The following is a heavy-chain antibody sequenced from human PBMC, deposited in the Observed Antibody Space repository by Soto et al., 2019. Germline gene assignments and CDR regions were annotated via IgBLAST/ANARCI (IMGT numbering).Heavy chain of an antibody. D-gene: IGHD6-19*01. V-gene: IGHV4-34*01. Sequence: PSETLSLTCAVYGGSFSGYYWSWIRQPPGKGLEWIGEINHSGSTNYNPSLKSRVTISVDTSKNQFSLKLSSVTAADTAVYYCARASYSSGWYVGDYYYYGMDVWGQGTTVT. J-gene: IGHJ6*02. CDR1: GGSFSGYY. CDR2: INHSGST. CDR3: ARASYSSGWYVGDYYYYGMDV.